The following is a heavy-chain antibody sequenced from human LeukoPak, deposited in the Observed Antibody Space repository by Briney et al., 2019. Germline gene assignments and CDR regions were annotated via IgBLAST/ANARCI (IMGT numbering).Heavy chain of an antibody. CDR1: GYTFTAYY. CDR2: INPNSGDT. CDR3: ACWGGGNQGH. V-gene: IGHV1-2*06. J-gene: IGHJ4*02. Sequence: ASVKVSCKASGYTFTAYYMHWVRQAPGQGLEWMGRINPNSGDTIYAQNFQGSVTVTRDTSISTAYMELSRLRSDDTAVYYCACWGGGNQGHWGQGTLVTVSS. D-gene: IGHD4-23*01.